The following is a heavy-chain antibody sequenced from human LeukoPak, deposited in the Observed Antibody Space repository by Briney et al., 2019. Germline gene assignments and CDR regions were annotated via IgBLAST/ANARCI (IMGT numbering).Heavy chain of an antibody. Sequence: ASVKVSCKASGGTFSSYAISWVRQAPGQGLERMGWINPNSGGTNYAQEFQGRVTMTRDTSINTAYMELSRLRSDDTAVYYCARGYCSGGSCYQKTNFDSWGQGTLVTVSS. CDR1: GGTFSSYA. D-gene: IGHD2-15*01. CDR2: INPNSGGT. CDR3: ARGYCSGGSCYQKTNFDS. J-gene: IGHJ4*02. V-gene: IGHV1-2*02.